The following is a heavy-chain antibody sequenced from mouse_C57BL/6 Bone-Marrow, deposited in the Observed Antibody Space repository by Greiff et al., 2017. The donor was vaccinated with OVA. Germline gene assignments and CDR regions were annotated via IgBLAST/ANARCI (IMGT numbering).Heavy chain of an antibody. CDR3: ARSYSNYPHPDV. CDR2: INPNNGGT. CDR1: GYTFTDYN. D-gene: IGHD2-5*01. J-gene: IGHJ1*03. V-gene: IGHV1-18*01. Sequence: EVQLQQSGPELVKPGASVKIPCKASGYTFTDYNIDWVKQSHGKSLEWIGDINPNNGGTIYNQKFKGKATLTVDKSSSTAYMELRSLTTEDTAVYNCARSYSNYPHPDVWGTGTPVTVSS.